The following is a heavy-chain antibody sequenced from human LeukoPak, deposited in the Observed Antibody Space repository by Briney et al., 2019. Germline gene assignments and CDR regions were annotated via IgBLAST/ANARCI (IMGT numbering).Heavy chain of an antibody. D-gene: IGHD3-22*01. V-gene: IGHV3-21*01. CDR3: ARGRYYDGSGYNYFDY. J-gene: IGHJ4*02. CDR2: ISSSSGYI. CDR1: GFTFSTYS. Sequence: PGGSLRLSCAASGFTFSTYSMNWVRQAPGKGLEWASSISSSSGYIYYADSVKGRFTISRDNAKNSLYLQLNSLRAEDTAVYYCARGRYYDGSGYNYFDYWGQGTLVTVSS.